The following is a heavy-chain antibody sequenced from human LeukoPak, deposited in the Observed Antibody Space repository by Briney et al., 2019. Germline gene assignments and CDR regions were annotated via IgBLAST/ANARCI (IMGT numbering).Heavy chain of an antibody. CDR2: INPKSGGT. CDR1: GYTFTGYY. D-gene: IGHD2-2*01. Sequence: ASVKVSCKASGYTFTGYYVNWVRQAPGQGLEWMGWINPKSGGTKYAQKFQGRITMTRDTSLSTVYMELRSDDTAVYYCARDRVFCSGASCYVTSPDYWGQGTRVSVSS. J-gene: IGHJ1*01. CDR3: ARDRVFCSGASCYVTSPDY. V-gene: IGHV1-2*02.